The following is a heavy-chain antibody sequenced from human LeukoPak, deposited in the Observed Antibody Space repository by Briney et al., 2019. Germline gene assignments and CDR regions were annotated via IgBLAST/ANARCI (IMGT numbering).Heavy chain of an antibody. V-gene: IGHV4-4*02. CDR2: IYYIGST. CDR1: GFTFSSYAM. J-gene: IGHJ4*02. D-gene: IGHD1-26*01. CDR3: ARHGSYSLAF. Sequence: GSLRLSCAASGFTFSSYAMSWIRQPPGKGLEWIGQIYYIGSTNYNPSLESRVIMSLDKSTNQLSLRFNSVTAADTAVYYCARHGSYSLAFWGQGALVTVSS.